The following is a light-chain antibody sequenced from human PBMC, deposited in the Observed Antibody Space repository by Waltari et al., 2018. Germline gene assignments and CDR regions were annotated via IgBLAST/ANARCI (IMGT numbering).Light chain of an antibody. J-gene: IGKJ4*01. CDR2: DTS. CDR3: QQRRSWPLT. V-gene: IGKV3-11*01. Sequence: EIVLTQSPATLSLSPGERATLSCRASHSVDWDLAWYQQRPGQPPRLLIYDTSNRAPGIPARFSGSGSDTDFTLTISSLEPEDFAVYYCQQRRSWPLTFGGGTKVEIE. CDR1: HSVDWD.